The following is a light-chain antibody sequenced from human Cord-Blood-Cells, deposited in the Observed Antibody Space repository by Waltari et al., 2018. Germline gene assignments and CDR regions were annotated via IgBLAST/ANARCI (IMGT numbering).Light chain of an antibody. Sequence: QSALTQPASVSGSPGQSITISCTGTSSDVGGYNYVSWYQQHPGKAPILMIYDVSKRPSGVSNRFSGSKAGNAASLTISGLQAEEEADYYGSSYTSSSTLVFGGGTKLTVL. J-gene: IGLJ3*02. CDR1: SSDVGGYNY. CDR3: SSYTSSSTLV. CDR2: DVS. V-gene: IGLV2-14*01.